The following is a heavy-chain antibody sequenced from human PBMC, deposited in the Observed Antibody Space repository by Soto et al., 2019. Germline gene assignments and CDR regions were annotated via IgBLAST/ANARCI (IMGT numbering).Heavy chain of an antibody. CDR3: ARHGYSYGGDYFDY. CDR2: IYSGGSA. CDR1: GFTVSSNY. J-gene: IGHJ4*02. D-gene: IGHD5-18*01. Sequence: EVQLVESGGGLVQRGGSLRLSCAASGFTVSSNYMSWVRQAPGKGLEWVSVIYSGGSAYYADSVKGRFTISRDNSKNTLYLQMNSLRAEDTAVYYCARHGYSYGGDYFDYWGQGTMVTVSS. V-gene: IGHV3-66*04.